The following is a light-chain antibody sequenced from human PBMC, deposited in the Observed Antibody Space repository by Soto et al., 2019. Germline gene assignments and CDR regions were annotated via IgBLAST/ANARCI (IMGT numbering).Light chain of an antibody. J-gene: IGKJ1*01. CDR3: QQYNSYGT. CDR2: KAS. Sequence: DIEVTQSPATLSASVGDRVSITFRASQSISSWLAWYQQKPGKAPKLLIYKASSLESGVPSRFSGSGSGTEFTLTISSLQPDDFATYYCQQYNSYGTFGQGTKVDVK. CDR1: QSISSW. V-gene: IGKV1-5*03.